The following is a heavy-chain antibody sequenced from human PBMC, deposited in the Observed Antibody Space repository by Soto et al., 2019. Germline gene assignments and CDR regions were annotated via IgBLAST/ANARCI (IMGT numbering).Heavy chain of an antibody. CDR3: ARDSATYDFWSGYYLASPSYYYSYYMDV. Sequence: ASVKVSCKASGYTFTSYGISWVRQAPGQGLEWMGWISAHNGNTNYAQKLQGRVTMTTDTSTSTAYMELRSLGPDDTAVYYCARDSATYDFWSGYYLASPSYYYSYYMDVWGKGTTVTVSS. J-gene: IGHJ6*03. V-gene: IGHV1-18*01. CDR2: ISAHNGNT. D-gene: IGHD3-3*01. CDR1: GYTFTSYG.